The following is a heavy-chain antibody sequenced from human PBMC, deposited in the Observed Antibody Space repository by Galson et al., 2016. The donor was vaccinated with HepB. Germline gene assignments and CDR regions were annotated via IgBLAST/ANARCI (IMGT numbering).Heavy chain of an antibody. CDR2: IYPGDSDT. V-gene: IGHV5-51*01. J-gene: IGHJ4*02. D-gene: IGHD6-13*01. Sequence: QSGADVKRPGESLTISCKGSGYSFTTYWIGWVRQMPGKGLEWMGMIYPGDSDTRYSPSFQGQVTISADQSINTAYLQWSSLKASDTAMYYCARTVSIAAAGGADYWGQGTLVTVSS. CDR1: GYSFTTYW. CDR3: ARTVSIAAAGGADY.